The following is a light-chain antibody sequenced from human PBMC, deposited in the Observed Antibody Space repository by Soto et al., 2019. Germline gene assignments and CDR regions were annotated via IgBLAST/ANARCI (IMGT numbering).Light chain of an antibody. J-gene: IGKJ1*01. CDR2: GAS. CDR3: RQDGSSQWT. CDR1: QSVSSSY. V-gene: IGKV3-20*01. Sequence: EIVLTQSPGTLSLSPGERATLSCRASQSVSSSYLAWYQQKPGQAPRLLIYGASSRATGIPDNISGSGSGTDFNLTISRLEPEDFAVYYCRQDGSSQWTFGQGTKVEIK.